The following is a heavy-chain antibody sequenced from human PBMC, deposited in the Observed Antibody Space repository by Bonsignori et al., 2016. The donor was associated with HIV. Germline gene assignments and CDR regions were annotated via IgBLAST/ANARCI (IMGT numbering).Heavy chain of an antibody. CDR3: ARSISPAVY. Sequence: VRQMPGKGLEWVANIKQDGSETYYVDSVKGRFTISRDNAKNSLYLQMNSLRSDDTAVYYCARSISPAVYWGQGTLVTVSS. J-gene: IGHJ4*02. D-gene: IGHD2-15*01. V-gene: IGHV3-7*05. CDR2: IKQDGSET.